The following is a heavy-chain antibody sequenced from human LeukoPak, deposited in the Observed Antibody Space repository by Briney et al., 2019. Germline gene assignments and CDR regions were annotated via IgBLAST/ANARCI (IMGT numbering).Heavy chain of an antibody. CDR2: ISISGTKT. CDR3: ARDAVDTANAV. J-gene: IGHJ6*02. D-gene: IGHD5-18*01. Sequence: PGGSLRLSCATSDFDFTSHAMTWVRQAPGKGLEWVSAISISGTKTYYGDSVKGRFIISRDNSKNTLYLQMNSLRAEDTAVYYCARDAVDTANAVWGQGTTVTVSS. CDR1: DFDFTSHA. V-gene: IGHV3-23*01.